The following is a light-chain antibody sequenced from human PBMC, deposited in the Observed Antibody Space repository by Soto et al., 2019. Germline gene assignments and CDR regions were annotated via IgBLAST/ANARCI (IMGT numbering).Light chain of an antibody. J-gene: IGLJ2*01. CDR1: SSDVGGYNS. Sequence: QSALTQPPSASGSPGQSVTISCTGTSSDVGGYNSVSWYQQHPGKAPKFMIYDVSKRPSGVPDRFSGSKSGNTASLTVSGLQAEDEADYFCHSYAGTRGVLGGGTKVTVL. CDR3: HSYAGTRGV. V-gene: IGLV2-8*01. CDR2: DVS.